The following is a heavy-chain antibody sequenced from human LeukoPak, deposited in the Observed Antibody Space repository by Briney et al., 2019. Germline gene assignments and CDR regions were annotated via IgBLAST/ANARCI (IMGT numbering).Heavy chain of an antibody. J-gene: IGHJ6*02. CDR2: IIPILGIA. CDR3: ARDKRSVVVPNYYYYGMDV. V-gene: IGHV1-69*04. Sequence: ASVKVSCKASGGTFSSYAISWVRQAPGQGLEWMGRIIPILGIANYAQKFQGKVTITADKSTSTAYMELSSLRSEDTAVYYCARDKRSVVVPNYYYYGMDVWGQGTTVTVSS. CDR1: GGTFSSYA. D-gene: IGHD2-2*01.